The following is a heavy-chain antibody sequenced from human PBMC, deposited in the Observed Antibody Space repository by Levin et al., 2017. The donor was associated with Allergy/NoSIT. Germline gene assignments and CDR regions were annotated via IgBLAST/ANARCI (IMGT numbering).Heavy chain of an antibody. V-gene: IGHV1-18*01. CDR2: ISAYNGNT. CDR3: ARTADGSGTQYYYYGMDV. D-gene: IGHD3-10*01. J-gene: IGHJ6*02. CDR1: GYTFTSYG. Sequence: GESLKISCKASGYTFTSYGISWVRQAPGQGLEWMGWISAYNGNTNYAQKLQGRVTMTTDTSTSTAYMELRSLRSDDTAVYYCARTADGSGTQYYYYGMDVWGQGTTVTVSS.